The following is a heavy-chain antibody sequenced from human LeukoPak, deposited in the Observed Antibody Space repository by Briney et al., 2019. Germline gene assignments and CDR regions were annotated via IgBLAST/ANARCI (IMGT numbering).Heavy chain of an antibody. J-gene: IGHJ6*03. CDR2: IIPIFGTA. V-gene: IGHV1-69*05. CDR3: ARSRSGYYYYMDV. Sequence: GASVKVSCKASGGTFSSYAISWVRQAPGQGLEWMGGIIPIFGTANYAQKFQGRVTITTDESTSTAYMELSSLRSEDTAAYYCARSRSGYYYYMDVWGKGTTVTVSS. CDR1: GGTFSSYA. D-gene: IGHD3-10*01.